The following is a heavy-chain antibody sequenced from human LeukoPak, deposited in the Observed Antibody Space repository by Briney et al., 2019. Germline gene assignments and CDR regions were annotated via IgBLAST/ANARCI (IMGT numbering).Heavy chain of an antibody. CDR3: ARWASGWFPFDY. D-gene: IGHD3-10*01. V-gene: IGHV1-8*02. Sequence: ASVKVSCKASGGTFSSYAISWVRQATGQGLEWMGWLDPNSGNTGYTQKFQGRVTMTRNTSISTAYMELSSLRSEDTAVYYCARWASGWFPFDYWGQGTLVTVSS. CDR1: GGTFSSYA. CDR2: LDPNSGNT. J-gene: IGHJ4*02.